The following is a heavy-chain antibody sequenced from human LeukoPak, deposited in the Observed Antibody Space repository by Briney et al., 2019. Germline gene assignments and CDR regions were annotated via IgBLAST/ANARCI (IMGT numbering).Heavy chain of an antibody. CDR1: GGSISSSNW. CDR3: ASLGGNSEGY. V-gene: IGHV4-4*02. D-gene: IGHD4-23*01. J-gene: IGHJ4*02. Sequence: SGTLSLTCSVSGGSISSSNWWSWVRQPPGKGLEWIGEIYHSGSTNYNPSLKSRVTISVDTSKNQFSLKLSSVTAADTAVYYCASLGGNSEGYWGQGTLVTVSS. CDR2: IYHSGST.